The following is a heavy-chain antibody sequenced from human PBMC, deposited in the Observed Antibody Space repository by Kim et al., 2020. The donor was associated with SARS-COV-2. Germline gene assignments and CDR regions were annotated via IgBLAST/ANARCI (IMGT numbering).Heavy chain of an antibody. CDR2: INSDGSST. Sequence: GGSLRLSCASSGFTFSSYWMHWVRQAPGKGLVWVSRINSDGSSTSYADSVKGRFTISRDNAKNTLYLQMNSLRAEDTAVYYCARSDWLDYYYYYGMDVWGQGTTVTVSS. V-gene: IGHV3-74*01. CDR3: ARSDWLDYYYYYGMDV. J-gene: IGHJ6*02. CDR1: GFTFSSYW. D-gene: IGHD3-9*01.